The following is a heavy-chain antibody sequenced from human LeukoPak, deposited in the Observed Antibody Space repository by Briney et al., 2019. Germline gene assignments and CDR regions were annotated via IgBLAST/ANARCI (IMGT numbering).Heavy chain of an antibody. CDR3: AKELVSNIVVVPAAMRGYYYYYMDV. D-gene: IGHD2-2*01. CDR1: GFTFSSYG. Sequence: GGSLSLSCAASGFTFSSYGMSWVRQAPGKGLEWVSAISGSGGNTYYADSVKGRFTISRDNSNNTLYLQMNSLRAEDTAVYYCAKELVSNIVVVPAAMRGYYYYYMDVWGKGTTVTISS. V-gene: IGHV3-23*01. J-gene: IGHJ6*03. CDR2: ISGSGGNT.